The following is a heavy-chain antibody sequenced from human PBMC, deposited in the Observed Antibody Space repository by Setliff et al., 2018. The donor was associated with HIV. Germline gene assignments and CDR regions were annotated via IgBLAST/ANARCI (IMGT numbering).Heavy chain of an antibody. CDR1: GYSITNGNY. V-gene: IGHV4-38-2*02. CDR3: ARDRALRFSKSPSFNYFDV. J-gene: IGHJ4*02. D-gene: IGHD3-10*01. Sequence: SETLSLTCLVFGYSITNGNYWAWIRQSPGKGLEWVGSIYSTGHTYYNPSHKSRLTMSVDTAKNRFSLKLISVTAADASVYYCARDRALRFSKSPSFNYFDVWGQGALVTVSS. CDR2: IYSTGHT.